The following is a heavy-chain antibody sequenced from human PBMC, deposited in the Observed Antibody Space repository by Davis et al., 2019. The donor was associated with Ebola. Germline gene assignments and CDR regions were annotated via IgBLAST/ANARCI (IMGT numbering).Heavy chain of an antibody. CDR1: GFTFSNAW. D-gene: IGHD3-10*01. V-gene: IGHV3-15*01. Sequence: PGGSLRLSCAASGFTFSNAWMSWVRQAPGKGLEWVGRIKSKTDGGTTDYAAPVKGRFTISRDDSKHTLYLQMNSLKTEDTAVYYCTLGGRRWPGSGMDVWGQGTTVTVSS. CDR2: IKSKTDGGTT. J-gene: IGHJ6*02. CDR3: TLGGRRWPGSGMDV.